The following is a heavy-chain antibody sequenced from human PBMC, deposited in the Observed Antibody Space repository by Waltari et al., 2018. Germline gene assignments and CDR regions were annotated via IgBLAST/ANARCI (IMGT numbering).Heavy chain of an antibody. V-gene: IGHV3-23*01. CDR3: AKDHIAVAGPHAFDI. Sequence: EVQLLESGGGLVQPGGSLRLYCAAYGFTSSRYAMSWVRQARGKGLGLVSAISGSGGSTYNADSVKGRFTITRDNSKNTLYLQMNSLRADDTAVYYCAKDHIAVAGPHAFDIWGQGTMVTVSS. CDR1: GFTSSRYA. J-gene: IGHJ3*02. CDR2: ISGSGGST. D-gene: IGHD6-19*01.